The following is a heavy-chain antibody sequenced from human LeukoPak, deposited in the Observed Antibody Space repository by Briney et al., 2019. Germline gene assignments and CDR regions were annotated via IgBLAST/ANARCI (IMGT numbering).Heavy chain of an antibody. V-gene: IGHV4-34*01. CDR2: INHSGST. J-gene: IGHJ4*02. Sequence: SETLSLTCAVYGGSFSGYYWSWIRQPPGKGPEWIGEINHSGSTNYNPSLKSRVTISVDTSKNQFSLKLSSVTAADTAVYYCARRGKFIAARHFDYWGQGTLVTVSS. CDR1: GGSFSGYY. D-gene: IGHD6-6*01. CDR3: ARRGKFIAARHFDY.